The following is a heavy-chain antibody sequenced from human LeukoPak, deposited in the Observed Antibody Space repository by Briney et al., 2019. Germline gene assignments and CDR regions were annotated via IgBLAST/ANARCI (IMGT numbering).Heavy chain of an antibody. D-gene: IGHD5-24*01. CDR1: GGTFSSYA. J-gene: IGHJ4*02. CDR2: IIPILGIA. CDR3: VRRLQSAYFDY. Sequence: ASVKVSCKASGGTFSSYAISWVRQARGRGREGMGRIIPILGIANYAQKFQGRVTITADKSTSTAYMELSSLRSEDTAVYYCVRRLQSAYFDYWGQGTLVTVSS. V-gene: IGHV1-69*04.